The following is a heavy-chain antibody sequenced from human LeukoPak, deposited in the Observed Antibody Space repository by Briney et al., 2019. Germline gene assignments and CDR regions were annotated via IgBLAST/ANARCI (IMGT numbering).Heavy chain of an antibody. J-gene: IGHJ3*02. CDR1: GGSFSGYY. CDR2: SNCRRHT. CDR3: ARGKTIGYSSSWYGRGVFDI. V-gene: IGHV4-34*01. D-gene: IGHD6-13*01. Sequence: TLSLTCAVYGGSFSGYYWSWIRQPPGKGLEWIGESNCRRHTKYNPSLKSRVTISVDTSKNQFSLKLSSVTAADTAVYYCARGKTIGYSSSWYGRGVFDIWGQGTMVTVS.